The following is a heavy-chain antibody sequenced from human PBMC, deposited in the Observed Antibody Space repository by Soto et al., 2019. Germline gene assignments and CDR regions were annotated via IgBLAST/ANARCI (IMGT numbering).Heavy chain of an antibody. CDR1: GFTFSSYA. V-gene: IGHV3-23*01. CDR2: ISGSGTAT. J-gene: IGHJ4*02. Sequence: GGSLRLSCAASGFTFSSYAMSWVRQAPGKGLGWVSVISGSGTATHYADSVRGRFTISRDNSKNTLYLQMNSLTAEDTAVYYCTKDLGATWYLSDYWGQGALVTVSS. CDR3: TKDLGATWYLSDY. D-gene: IGHD6-13*01.